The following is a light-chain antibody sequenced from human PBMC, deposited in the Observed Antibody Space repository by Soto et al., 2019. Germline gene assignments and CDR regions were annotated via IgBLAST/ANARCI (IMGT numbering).Light chain of an antibody. CDR3: CSFAGSHVA. J-gene: IGLJ2*01. Sequence: QSALTQPRSVSGSPGQSVTISCTGTSTDVGAYNFVSWYEQHPGKAPKLMIYDVSKRPSGVPDRFSGSKSGNTASLTISGLRAEDEADYYCCSFAGSHVAFGGGTKLTVL. CDR2: DVS. CDR1: STDVGAYNF. V-gene: IGLV2-11*01.